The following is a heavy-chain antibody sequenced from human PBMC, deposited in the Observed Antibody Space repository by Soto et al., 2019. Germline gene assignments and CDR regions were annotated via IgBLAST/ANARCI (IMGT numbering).Heavy chain of an antibody. V-gene: IGHV1-69*13. D-gene: IGHD4-17*01. CDR2: IIPIFGTA. CDR1: GGTISSYA. J-gene: IGHJ4*02. CDR3: ATNDYGDYNFDY. Sequence: SVKVSCKASGGTISSYAISWVRQAPGQGLEWMGGIIPIFGTANYAQKFQGRVTITADESTSTAYMELSSLRSEDTAVYYCATNDYGDYNFDYWGQGTLVTVSS.